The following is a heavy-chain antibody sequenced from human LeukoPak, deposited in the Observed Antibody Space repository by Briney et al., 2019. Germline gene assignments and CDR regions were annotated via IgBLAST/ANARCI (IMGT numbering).Heavy chain of an antibody. CDR1: GGSFSSYY. Sequence: SETLSLTCTVSGGSFSSYYWSWIRQPPGKGLEWIGYIYYSGSTNYNPSLKSRVTISVDTSKNQFSLKLSSVTAADTAVYYCARGNTAMVAYYFDYWGRGTLVTVSS. J-gene: IGHJ4*02. V-gene: IGHV4-59*01. D-gene: IGHD5-18*01. CDR3: ARGNTAMVAYYFDY. CDR2: IYYSGST.